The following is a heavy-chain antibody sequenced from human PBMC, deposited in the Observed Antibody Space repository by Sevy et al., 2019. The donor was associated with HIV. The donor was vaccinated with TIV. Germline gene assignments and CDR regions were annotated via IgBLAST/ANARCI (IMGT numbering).Heavy chain of an antibody. J-gene: IGHJ3*02. CDR2: INPSGGST. Sequence: ASVKVSCKASGYTYTSYYMHWVRQAPGQGLEWMGKINPSGGSTSYAQKFQGRVTMTRDTSTSTFYMELSSLISEDTAVYYCAREEDAFDIWGQGTMVTVSS. V-gene: IGHV1-46*01. CDR1: GYTYTSYY. CDR3: AREEDAFDI.